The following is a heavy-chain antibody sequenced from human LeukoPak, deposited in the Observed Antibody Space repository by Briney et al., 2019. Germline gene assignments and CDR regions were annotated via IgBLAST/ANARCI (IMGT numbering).Heavy chain of an antibody. J-gene: IGHJ4*02. Sequence: RXAPGKGXXGXAVIWYDGSIEYYVDSVKGRFTISRDNSKNTLFLQMNSLRAEDTAVYYCVRDPSGSGFAFDSWGQGALVTVSS. CDR3: VRDPSGSGFAFDS. V-gene: IGHV3-33*01. CDR2: IWYDGSIE. D-gene: IGHD1-1*01.